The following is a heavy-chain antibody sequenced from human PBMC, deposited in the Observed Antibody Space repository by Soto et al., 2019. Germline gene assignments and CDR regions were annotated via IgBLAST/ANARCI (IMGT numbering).Heavy chain of an antibody. J-gene: IGHJ6*03. CDR1: GGSISSYY. V-gene: IGHV4-59*08. Sequence: SETLSLTCTVSGGSISSYYWSWIRQPPGKGLEWIGYIYYSGSTNYNPSLKSRVTISVDTSKNQFSLKLSSVTAADTAVYYCAGESGRYYYYYMDVWGKGTTVTVSS. CDR2: IYYSGST. CDR3: AGESGRYYYYYMDV. D-gene: IGHD3-10*01.